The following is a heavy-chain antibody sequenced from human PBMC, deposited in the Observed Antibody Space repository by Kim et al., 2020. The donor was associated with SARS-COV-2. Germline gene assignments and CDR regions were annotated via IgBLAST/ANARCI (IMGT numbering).Heavy chain of an antibody. CDR3: AKDSYGGNSGAAY. CDR2: IYSGGSST. D-gene: IGHD4-17*01. CDR1: GFTFSSYA. J-gene: IGHJ4*02. V-gene: IGHV3-23*03. Sequence: GGSLRLSCAASGFTFSSYAMSWVRRAPGKGLEWVSLIYSGGSSTYYADSVKGRFTISRDNSKNTLYRQMNSLRAEDTSVYYCAKDSYGGNSGAAYWGQGT.